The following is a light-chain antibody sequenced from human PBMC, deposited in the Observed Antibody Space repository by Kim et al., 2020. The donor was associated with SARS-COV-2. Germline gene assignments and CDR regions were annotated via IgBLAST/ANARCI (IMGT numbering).Light chain of an antibody. V-gene: IGLV1-40*01. J-gene: IGLJ1*01. Sequence: VTISCTGSSSNIGAGYDVHWYQQLPGTAPKLLSYGNSNRPSGVPDRFSGSKSGTSASLAITGLQAEDEADYYCQSYDSSLSGSIVFGTGTKVTVL. CDR3: QSYDSSLSGSIV. CDR2: GNS. CDR1: SSNIGAGYD.